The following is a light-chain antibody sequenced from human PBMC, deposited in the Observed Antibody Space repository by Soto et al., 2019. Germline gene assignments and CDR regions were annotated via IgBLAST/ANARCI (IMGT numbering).Light chain of an antibody. CDR1: QSVSSN. Sequence: EIVMTQSPATLSVSPGERATLSCRASQSVSSNLAWYQQKPGQAPRLLIYGASTRATGIPARFSGSGSGTEFTLTISSLQSEDFAVYYCQQYNNWPLTCGGGTRREIK. CDR2: GAS. V-gene: IGKV3-15*01. J-gene: IGKJ5*01. CDR3: QQYNNWPLT.